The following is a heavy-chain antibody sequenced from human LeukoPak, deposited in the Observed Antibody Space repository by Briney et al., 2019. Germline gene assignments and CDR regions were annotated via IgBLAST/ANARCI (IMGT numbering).Heavy chain of an antibody. CDR3: ASRLRYFDWTSDY. CDR2: IYYSGST. V-gene: IGHV4-39*01. J-gene: IGHJ4*02. Sequence: PSETLSLTCTVSGGSISSSSYYWGWIREPPGKGLERIGSIYYSGSTYYNPSLKSRVTISVDTSKNQFSLKLSSVTAADTAVYYCASRLRYFDWTSDYWGQGTLVTVSS. CDR1: GGSISSSSYY. D-gene: IGHD3-9*01.